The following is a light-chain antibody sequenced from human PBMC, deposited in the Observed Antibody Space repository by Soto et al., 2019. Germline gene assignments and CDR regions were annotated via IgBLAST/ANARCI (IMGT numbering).Light chain of an antibody. CDR1: SSDVGGYNY. CDR3: SSYTSSSTPVV. J-gene: IGLJ2*01. Sequence: QSALTQPASVSGSPGQSITISCTGTSSDVGGYNYVSWYQQHPGKAPKLMIYDVSNRPSGVSNRFSGSKSGNTASLTISGLHADDDADYYCSSYTSSSTPVVFGGGTKLTVL. CDR2: DVS. V-gene: IGLV2-14*01.